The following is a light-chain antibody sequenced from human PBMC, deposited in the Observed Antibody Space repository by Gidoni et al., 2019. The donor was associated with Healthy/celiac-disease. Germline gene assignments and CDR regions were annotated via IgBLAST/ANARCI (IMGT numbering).Light chain of an antibody. CDR3: QQYGSASLT. V-gene: IGKV3-20*01. CDR1: QSVSSSY. J-gene: IGKJ4*01. Sequence: DIVLTQSPGTLSLSPGERATLSCRASQSVSSSYLAWYQQQPGQAPRLLIYGASSRATGIPDRVSGSGSGTDFTLTISRLDPEDFAVYYCQQYGSASLTFGGXTKVEIK. CDR2: GAS.